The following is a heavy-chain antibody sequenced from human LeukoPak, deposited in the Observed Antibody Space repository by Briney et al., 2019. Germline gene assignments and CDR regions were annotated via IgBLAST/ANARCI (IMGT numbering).Heavy chain of an antibody. D-gene: IGHD4-23*01. Sequence: TSVTLSLTCTVSGGSISSYYWSWIRQPPGKGLEWIGYIYYSGSTNYNPSLKSRVTISVDTSKNQFSLKLSSVTAADTAVYYCARVESRGNGRSQYFDYWGQGTLVTVSS. V-gene: IGHV4-59*01. J-gene: IGHJ4*02. CDR1: GGSISSYY. CDR3: ARVESRGNGRSQYFDY. CDR2: IYYSGST.